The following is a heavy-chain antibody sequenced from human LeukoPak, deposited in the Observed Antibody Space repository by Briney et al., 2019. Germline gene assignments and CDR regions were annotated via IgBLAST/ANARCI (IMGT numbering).Heavy chain of an antibody. Sequence: SETLSLTCTVSGGSISSGGYYWSWIRQHPGKGLEWIGYIYYSGSTYYNPSLKSRVTISVDTSKNQFSLKLSSVTAADTAVYYCAREVADYDSSGYYSSGDWFDPWGQGTLVTVSS. CDR2: IYYSGST. J-gene: IGHJ5*02. CDR1: GGSISSGGYY. CDR3: AREVADYDSSGYYSSGDWFDP. V-gene: IGHV4-31*03. D-gene: IGHD3-22*01.